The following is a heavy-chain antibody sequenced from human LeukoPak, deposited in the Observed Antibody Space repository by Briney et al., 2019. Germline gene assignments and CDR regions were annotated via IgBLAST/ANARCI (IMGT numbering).Heavy chain of an antibody. D-gene: IGHD3-16*01. CDR1: GFTFSSYG. Sequence: GGSLRLSCAASGFTFSSYGIHWVRQAPGQGLEWVSVISYDGSNKYYADSVKGRFTISRDNSKNTLYLQMNSLRAEDTAMYYCARNRDGGSSDIWGQGTMVSVSS. J-gene: IGHJ3*02. V-gene: IGHV3-30*03. CDR2: ISYDGSNK. CDR3: ARNRDGGSSDI.